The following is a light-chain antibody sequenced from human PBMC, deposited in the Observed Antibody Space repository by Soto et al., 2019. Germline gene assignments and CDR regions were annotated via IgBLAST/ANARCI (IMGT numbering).Light chain of an antibody. CDR1: QSISTY. CDR2: AAS. CDR3: QQSYSPLRT. J-gene: IGKJ1*01. Sequence: DLQMTQSPSSLSASVGDRVTITCRASQSISTYLNWYQQKPGTAPKLLIYAASSLHSGVPSRFSGSGSGTDFTLTISSLQPEDFATYYCQQSYSPLRTFGQGTKVEIK. V-gene: IGKV1-39*01.